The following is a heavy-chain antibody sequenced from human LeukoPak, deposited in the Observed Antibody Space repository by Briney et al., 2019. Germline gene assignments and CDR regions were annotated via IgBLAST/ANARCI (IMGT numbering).Heavy chain of an antibody. D-gene: IGHD3-3*01. J-gene: IGHJ4*02. CDR3: AKRENFWSGSLDY. Sequence: HSGGSLRLSCAASGFTFSGYSLNWVRQAPGKGLEWISYISTAGTTVYYADSVKGRFTISRDNSKNTLYLQMNSLRAEDTAVYYCAKRENFWSGSLDYWGQGTLVTVSS. CDR1: GFTFSGYS. V-gene: IGHV3-48*01. CDR2: ISTAGTTV.